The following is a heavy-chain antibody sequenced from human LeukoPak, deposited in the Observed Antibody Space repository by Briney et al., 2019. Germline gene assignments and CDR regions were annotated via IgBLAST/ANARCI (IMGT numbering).Heavy chain of an antibody. D-gene: IGHD6-19*01. Sequence: PGGSLRLSCAASGFTFSNYWMHWVRQAPGKGLVWVSRIKGDGSHTIYADSVKGRFTISRDNAKNTLYLRMNSLRAEDTAVYYCAKHKQWLVDYWGQGTLVTVSS. V-gene: IGHV3-74*01. J-gene: IGHJ4*02. CDR1: GFTFSNYW. CDR3: AKHKQWLVDY. CDR2: IKGDGSHT.